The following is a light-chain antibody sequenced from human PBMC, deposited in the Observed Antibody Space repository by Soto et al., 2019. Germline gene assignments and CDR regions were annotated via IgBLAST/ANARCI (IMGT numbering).Light chain of an antibody. Sequence: DIQLTQSPFSLSASVRHRVTITCRASQGLSSYLAWYQQKPGKAPKLLIYAASTLQSGVPSSFSGSGSGTEFTLTISSLQPEDVATYYCLKHNSYPWTFGKGTKV. CDR3: LKHNSYPWT. V-gene: IGKV1-9*01. CDR2: AAS. J-gene: IGKJ1*01. CDR1: QGLSSY.